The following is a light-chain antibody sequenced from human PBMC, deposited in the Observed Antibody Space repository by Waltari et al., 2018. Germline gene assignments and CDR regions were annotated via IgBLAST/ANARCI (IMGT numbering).Light chain of an antibody. CDR2: EDS. J-gene: IGLJ2*01. V-gene: IGLV3-21*02. Sequence: SYVLTQPPSVSVAPGQTARITCGGNNIGSKSVHWYQQKPGQAPVLVVYEDSDRPSGIPGRFAGSNSGNTAALTISRGEAGDEADYYCQVWDSSSDHPGVFGGGTKLTVL. CDR3: QVWDSSSDHPGV. CDR1: NIGSKS.